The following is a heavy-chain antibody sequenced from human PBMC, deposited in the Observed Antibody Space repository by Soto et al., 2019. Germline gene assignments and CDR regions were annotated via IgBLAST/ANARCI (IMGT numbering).Heavy chain of an antibody. D-gene: IGHD3-10*01. CDR3: AGGPASGGFDF. CDR1: GYTFTSND. V-gene: IGHV1-8*01. Sequence: QVQLVQSGAEVKKPGASVKVSCKGSGYTFTSNDINWVRQATGQGFEWMGWMSPKSGDTGYSQKFQGRVTMTRDTSRSTAYMELSSLRSEDTAVYYCAGGPASGGFDFWGQGTLVTVSS. J-gene: IGHJ4*02. CDR2: MSPKSGDT.